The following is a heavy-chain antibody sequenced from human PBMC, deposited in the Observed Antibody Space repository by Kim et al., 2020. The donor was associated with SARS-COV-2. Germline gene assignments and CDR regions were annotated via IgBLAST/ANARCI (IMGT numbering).Heavy chain of an antibody. Sequence: SETLSLTCTVSGGSISSGDYYWSWIRQPPGKGLEWIGYIYYSGSTYYNPSLKSRVTISVDTSKNQFSLKLSSVTAADTAVYYCAIDSYYDSSGYPSLDYYYYGMDVWGQGTTVTVSS. J-gene: IGHJ6*02. V-gene: IGHV4-30-4*01. CDR1: GGSISSGDYY. CDR2: IYYSGST. D-gene: IGHD3-22*01. CDR3: AIDSYYDSSGYPSLDYYYYGMDV.